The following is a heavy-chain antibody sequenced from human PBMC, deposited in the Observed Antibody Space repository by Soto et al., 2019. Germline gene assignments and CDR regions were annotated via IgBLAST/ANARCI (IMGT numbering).Heavy chain of an antibody. CDR1: GGSISSYY. D-gene: IGHD2-2*01. CDR2: IYISGST. J-gene: IGHJ6*02. CDR3: KGDCSSTSCSPLDYYYYGMDV. Sequence: SETLSLTCTVSGGSISSYYWSCIRQPAGKGLEWIGLIYISGSTNYNPSLKSRITMSVDTSKNQFSLKLSSVTAADTAVYYCKGDCSSTSCSPLDYYYYGMDVWGQGTKVTVSS. V-gene: IGHV4-4*07.